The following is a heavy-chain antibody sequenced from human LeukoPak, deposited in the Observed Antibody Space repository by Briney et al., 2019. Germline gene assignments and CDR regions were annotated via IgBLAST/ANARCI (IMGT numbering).Heavy chain of an antibody. J-gene: IGHJ4*02. CDR2: ISYDGSKK. CDR1: GFTFSNNK. D-gene: IGHD2-15*01. Sequence: PGRSLRLSCAASGFTFSNNKMHWVRQAPAKGLEWVAVISYDGSKKYYADSVKGRFTVSRDNSKNTLYLQMNSLRAEDTAVYYCTKDSPYCSGASCSTFDYWGQGTLVTVSS. V-gene: IGHV3-30*04. CDR3: TKDSPYCSGASCSTFDY.